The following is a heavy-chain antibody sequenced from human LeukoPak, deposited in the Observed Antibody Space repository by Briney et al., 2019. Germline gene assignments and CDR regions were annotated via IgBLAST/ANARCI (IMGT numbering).Heavy chain of an antibody. CDR2: MSGSGGST. CDR3: AKQGVWDAFDI. V-gene: IGHV3-23*01. J-gene: IGHJ3*02. CDR1: RFTFSSYA. Sequence: GGSLRLSCAASRFTFSSYAMSWVRQAPGKGLEWDSGMSGSGGSTYYADSVKGRFTTSRDNSKNTLYLQMNSLRAEDAAVYYCAKQGVWDAFDIWGQGTMVTVSS.